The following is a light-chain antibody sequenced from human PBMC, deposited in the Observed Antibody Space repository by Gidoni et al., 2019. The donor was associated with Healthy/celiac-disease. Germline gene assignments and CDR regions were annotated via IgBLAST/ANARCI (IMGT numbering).Light chain of an antibody. CDR2: LGS. CDR1: QSLLHSNGYNS. V-gene: IGKV2-28*01. Sequence: DIVMTQSPLSLPVTPGEPASISCRSSQSLLHSNGYNSLDWYLQKPGQSPQLLIYLGSNRAAGVPDRCSGSGSGTDFTLKISRVEAEDVGVYYCMQALQTPPYTFGQGTKLEIK. J-gene: IGKJ2*01. CDR3: MQALQTPPYT.